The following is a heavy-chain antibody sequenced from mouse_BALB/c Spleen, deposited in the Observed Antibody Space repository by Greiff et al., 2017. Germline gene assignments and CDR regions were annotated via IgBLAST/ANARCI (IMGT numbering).Heavy chain of an antibody. CDR2: INPSNGRT. Sequence: QVHVKQSGAELVKPGASVKLSCKASGYTFTSYWMHWVKQRPGQGLEWIGEINPSNGRTNYNEKFKSKATLTVDKSSSTAYMQLSSLTSEDSAVYYCAHGNWFAYWGQGTLVTVSA. CDR1: GYTFTSYW. V-gene: IGHV1S81*02. J-gene: IGHJ3*01. CDR3: AHGNWFAY. D-gene: IGHD2-1*01.